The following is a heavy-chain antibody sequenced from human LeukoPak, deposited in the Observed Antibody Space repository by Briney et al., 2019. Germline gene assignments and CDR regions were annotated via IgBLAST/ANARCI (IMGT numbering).Heavy chain of an antibody. D-gene: IGHD6-19*01. J-gene: IGHJ4*02. V-gene: IGHV5-51*01. CDR1: GYTFTTHW. CDR2: IYPGDSDT. Sequence: GESLKISCKGSGYTFTTHWIAWVRQMPGKGLEWMGIIYPGDSDTRYSPSFQGQVTISADKSISTAYLQWSSLKASDTAMYYCARLRYSSGWGNFDYWGQGTLVTVSS. CDR3: ARLRYSSGWGNFDY.